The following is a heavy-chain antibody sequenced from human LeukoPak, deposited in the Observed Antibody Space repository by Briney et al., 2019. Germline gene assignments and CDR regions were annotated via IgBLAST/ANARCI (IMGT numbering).Heavy chain of an antibody. V-gene: IGHV3-66*02. J-gene: IGHJ5*02. Sequence: PGGSLRLSCAASGFTVTSSYMSWVRQAPGKGLERVAVLYSGGHTYYAGSVRGRFTISRDTSKNTLYLQMDSLRSEDTAEYYCARARCDSCGYGSWGQGTLVTVSS. CDR2: LYSGGHT. CDR3: ARARCDSCGYGS. D-gene: IGHD3-22*01. CDR1: GFTVTSSY.